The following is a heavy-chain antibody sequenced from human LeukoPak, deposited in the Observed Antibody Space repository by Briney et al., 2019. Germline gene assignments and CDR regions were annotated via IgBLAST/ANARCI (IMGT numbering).Heavy chain of an antibody. Sequence: GESLKISCKGSGYSFNTYWIAWVRQMPGKGLEWMGTIYPGDSDIRYSPSFKGQVTISADKSISTAYLQWSSLKASDTAMYYCARRTACSSGGSCNWYLDLWGRGTLVTVSS. D-gene: IGHD2-15*01. V-gene: IGHV5-51*01. CDR3: ARRTACSSGGSCNWYLDL. CDR2: IYPGDSDI. CDR1: GYSFNTYW. J-gene: IGHJ2*01.